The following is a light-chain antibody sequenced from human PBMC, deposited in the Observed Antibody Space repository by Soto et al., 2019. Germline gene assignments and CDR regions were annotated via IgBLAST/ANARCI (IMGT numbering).Light chain of an antibody. CDR2: SNN. J-gene: IGLJ1*01. CDR3: AAWDDSLNGYYV. V-gene: IGLV1-44*01. Sequence: QSVLTQPPSASGTPGQRVTISCSGSSSNIGSNTVNWCQQLPGTAPKLLIYSNNQRPSGVPVRFSGSKSGTSASLAISGLQSEDEADYYCAAWDDSLNGYYVFGTGTKVTVL. CDR1: SSNIGSNT.